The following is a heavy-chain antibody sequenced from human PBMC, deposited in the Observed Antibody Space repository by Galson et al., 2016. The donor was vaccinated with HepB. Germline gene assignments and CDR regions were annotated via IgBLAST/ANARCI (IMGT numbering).Heavy chain of an antibody. J-gene: IGHJ6*04. CDR2: IIPIFGTA. CDR1: GGTFSNYA. V-gene: IGHV1-69*13. Sequence: SVKVSCKASGGTFSNYAISWVRQAPGQGLEWMGGIIPIFGTANYAQNFQGRVTITADESTSTAYMELSSLRSEDTAVYYCASRAGDYYDNSGYYYYYNYGMDVWGKGTTVTVSS. D-gene: IGHD3-22*01. CDR3: ASRAGDYYDNSGYYYYYNYGMDV.